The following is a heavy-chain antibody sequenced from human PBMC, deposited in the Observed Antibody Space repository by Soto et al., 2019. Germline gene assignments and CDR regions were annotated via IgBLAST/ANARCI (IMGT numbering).Heavy chain of an antibody. D-gene: IGHD6-19*01. CDR3: AKDSAPPYSSGWYFAFDI. Sequence: SLRLSCAASGFAFDDYAMHWVRQAPGKGLEWVSGISWNSGSIGYADSVKGRFTISRDNAKNSLYLQMNSLRAEDTALYYCAKDSAPPYSSGWYFAFDIWGQGTMVTVS. J-gene: IGHJ3*02. CDR1: GFAFDDYA. V-gene: IGHV3-9*01. CDR2: ISWNSGSI.